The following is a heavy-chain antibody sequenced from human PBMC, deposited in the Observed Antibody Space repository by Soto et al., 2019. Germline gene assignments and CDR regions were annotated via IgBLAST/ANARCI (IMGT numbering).Heavy chain of an antibody. CDR2: IHYRGGT. CDR3: ANGSNWFDP. Sequence: QVQLQESGPGLVKPSETLSLTCTVTGGSISSNYWSRIRQSPGKGPEWIGYIHYRGGTNYNPSLKSRVTISKDTSKTQFSLNLSSVPAANTAMYYCANGSNWFDPWGQGNLVTVSS. V-gene: IGHV4-59*01. J-gene: IGHJ5*02. CDR1: GGSISSNY.